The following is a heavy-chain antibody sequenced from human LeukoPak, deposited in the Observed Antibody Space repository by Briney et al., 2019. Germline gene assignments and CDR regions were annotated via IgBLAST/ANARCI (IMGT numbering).Heavy chain of an antibody. CDR3: ARNGAPVVTAITPYYYYMDV. CDR1: GFTFSSYA. CDR2: ISHDGTNK. J-gene: IGHJ6*03. V-gene: IGHV3-30*04. D-gene: IGHD2-21*02. Sequence: PGTSLRLSCAASGFTFSSYAMHWVRQAPGKGLEWVAVISHDGTNKYYADSVKDRFTISRDNSKNTLYLQMNSLRAEDTAVYYCARNGAPVVTAITPYYYYMDVWGKGTTVTVSS.